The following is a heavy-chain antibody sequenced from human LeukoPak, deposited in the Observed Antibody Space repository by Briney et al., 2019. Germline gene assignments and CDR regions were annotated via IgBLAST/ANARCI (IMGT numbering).Heavy chain of an antibody. CDR1: GGTFRSCG. CDR2: IIPIFGTT. Sequence: ASVKVSCKASGGTFRSCGISWVRQAPGQGLEWMGGIIPIFGTTSYAQKFQARVTITADKSTSTGYMELSSLRSEDTAVYYCASGQLGSSSWYPFDYWGQGTLATVSS. J-gene: IGHJ4*02. V-gene: IGHV1-69*06. CDR3: ASGQLGSSSWYPFDY. D-gene: IGHD6-13*01.